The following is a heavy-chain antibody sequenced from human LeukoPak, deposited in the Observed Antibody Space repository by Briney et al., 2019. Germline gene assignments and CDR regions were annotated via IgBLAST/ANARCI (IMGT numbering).Heavy chain of an antibody. CDR1: GDSVSSNSAA. Sequence: SQTLSLTCAISGDSVSSNSAAWNWIRLSPSRGLEWLGRTYFRPKWYNDYAVSVAGRITIHPDTSKNQFSLQLNSVTPEDTAVYYCARDRLGTGYWGQGTLVTVSS. CDR3: ARDRLGTGY. J-gene: IGHJ4*02. V-gene: IGHV6-1*01. CDR2: TYFRPKWYN. D-gene: IGHD7-27*01.